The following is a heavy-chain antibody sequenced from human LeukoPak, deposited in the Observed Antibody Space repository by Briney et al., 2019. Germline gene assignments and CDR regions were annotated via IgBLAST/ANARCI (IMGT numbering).Heavy chain of an antibody. CDR3: ARDIVGATTDY. CDR2: IYSGGST. V-gene: IGHV3-53*01. D-gene: IGHD1-26*01. Sequence: GGSLRLSCAASGFTVSSNYMSWVRQAPGKGLEWASVIYSGGSTYYADSVKGRFTISRDNSKNTLYLQMNSLRAEDTAVYYCARDIVGATTDYWGQGTLVTVSS. CDR1: GFTVSSNY. J-gene: IGHJ4*02.